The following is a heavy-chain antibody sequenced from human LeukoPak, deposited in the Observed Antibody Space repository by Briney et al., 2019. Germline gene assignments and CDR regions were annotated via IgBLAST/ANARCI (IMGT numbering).Heavy chain of an antibody. D-gene: IGHD3-22*01. Sequence: AGGSLRLSCTASGFIFSSFWMAWVRQAPGKGLEWVANIKPDGSLQFYGDSVKGRFTISRDNAKNSLYLQMNNLGAEDTALYYCATSYDSSGCDWGQGTLVTVSS. J-gene: IGHJ4*02. CDR3: ATSYDSSGCD. V-gene: IGHV3-7*01. CDR1: GFIFSSFW. CDR2: IKPDGSLQ.